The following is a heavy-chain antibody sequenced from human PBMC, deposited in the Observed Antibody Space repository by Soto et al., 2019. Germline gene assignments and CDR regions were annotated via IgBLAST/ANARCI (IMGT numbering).Heavy chain of an antibody. CDR3: ARDRNYYYDSSGYYDY. D-gene: IGHD3-22*01. Sequence: GASVKVSCKASGGTFSSYAISWVRQAPGQGLEWMGGIIPIFGTANYAQKFQGRVTITADESTSTAYMELSSLRSEDTAVYYCARDRNYYYDSSGYYDYWGQGTLVTVSS. CDR1: GGTFSSYA. V-gene: IGHV1-69*13. CDR2: IIPIFGTA. J-gene: IGHJ4*02.